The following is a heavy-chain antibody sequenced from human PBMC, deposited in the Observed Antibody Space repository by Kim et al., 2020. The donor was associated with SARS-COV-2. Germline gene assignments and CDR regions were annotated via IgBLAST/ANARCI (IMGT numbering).Heavy chain of an antibody. CDR3: ARGRGYYNYYMDV. Sequence: GSEKDRFSIARDNSRNTLSLQMNSLRVEDTAVYYWARGRGYYNYYMDVWGKGTTVTVSS. J-gene: IGHJ6*03. V-gene: IGHV3-30*07.